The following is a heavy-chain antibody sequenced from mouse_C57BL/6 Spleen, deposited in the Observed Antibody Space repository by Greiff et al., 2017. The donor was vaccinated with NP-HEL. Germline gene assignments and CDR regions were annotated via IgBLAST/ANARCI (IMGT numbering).Heavy chain of an antibody. D-gene: IGHD1-1*01. CDR3: ARDPIGSSYGEYYAMDY. V-gene: IGHV3-6*01. Sequence: DVKLQESGPGLVKPSQSLSLTCSVTGYSITSGYYWNCIRQFPGNKLEWMGYISYDGSNNYNPSLKNRISITRDTSKNQFFLKLNSVTTEDTATYYCARDPIGSSYGEYYAMDYWGQGTSVTVSS. CDR1: GYSITSGYY. J-gene: IGHJ4*01. CDR2: ISYDGSN.